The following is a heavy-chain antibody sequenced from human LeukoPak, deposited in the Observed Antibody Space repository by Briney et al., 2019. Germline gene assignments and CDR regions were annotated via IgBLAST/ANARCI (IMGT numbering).Heavy chain of an antibody. CDR1: GYTLTELS. Sequence: ASVKVSCKVSGYTLTELSMHWVRQAPGKGLEWMGGFDPEDGETIYAQKFQGRVTMTEDTSADTAYMELSSLRSEDTAVYYCATHPLTGTTVVYWGQGTLVTVSS. J-gene: IGHJ4*02. CDR2: FDPEDGET. CDR3: ATHPLTGTTVVY. V-gene: IGHV1-24*01. D-gene: IGHD1-7*01.